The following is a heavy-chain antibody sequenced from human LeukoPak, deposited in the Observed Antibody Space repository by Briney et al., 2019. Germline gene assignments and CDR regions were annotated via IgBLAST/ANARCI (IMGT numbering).Heavy chain of an antibody. V-gene: IGHV3-48*04. J-gene: IGHJ3*02. CDR1: GFSFTEYN. CDR3: ARPPGRAFDI. CDR2: ISGSSYTI. Sequence: GGSLRLSCAASGFSFTEYNMNWVRQPPGKGLEWVSYISGSSYTIFYADSVKGRFTISRDNAKNSIYLQMNSLRAEDTAVYYCARPPGRAFDIWGQGTMVTVSS. D-gene: IGHD2-15*01.